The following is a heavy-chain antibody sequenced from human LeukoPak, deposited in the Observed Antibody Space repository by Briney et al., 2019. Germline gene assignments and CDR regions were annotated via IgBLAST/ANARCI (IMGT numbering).Heavy chain of an antibody. V-gene: IGHV1-69*05. D-gene: IGHD1-26*01. CDR3: ARTKSIVGATYFDY. CDR2: IIPIFGTA. CDR1: GYTFTGYY. Sequence: ASVKVSCKASGYTFTGYYMHWVRQAPGQGLEWMGRIIPIFGTANYAQKFQGRVTITTDESTSTAYMELSSLRSEDTAVYYCARTKSIVGATYFDYWGQGTLVTVSS. J-gene: IGHJ4*02.